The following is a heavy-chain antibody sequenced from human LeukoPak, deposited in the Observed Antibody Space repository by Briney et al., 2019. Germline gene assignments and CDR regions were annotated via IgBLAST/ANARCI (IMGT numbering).Heavy chain of an antibody. Sequence: PGGSLRLSCAASGFTFSSYAMSWVRQAPGKGLEWVSVISGSGGTTHYADSVKGRFTISRDNSKNTLYLQMNSLRGEDTAVYHCAKLPYFAYFDYWGQGTLVSVSS. D-gene: IGHD3-9*01. CDR3: AKLPYFAYFDY. CDR1: GFTFSSYA. CDR2: ISGSGGTT. V-gene: IGHV3-23*01. J-gene: IGHJ4*02.